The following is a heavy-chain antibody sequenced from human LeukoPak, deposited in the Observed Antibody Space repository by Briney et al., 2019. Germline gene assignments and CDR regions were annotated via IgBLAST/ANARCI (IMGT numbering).Heavy chain of an antibody. V-gene: IGHV4-38-2*02. D-gene: IGHD3-10*01. CDR3: ARDSLYYYGSGSYYLDY. Sequence: SETLSLTCTVSAYSISSGYYWGWIRQPPGKGLEWIGSIYHSGSTYYNPSLKSRVIISVDTSKNQFSLKLSSVTAADTAIYYCARDSLYYYGSGSYYLDYWGQGTLVTVSS. CDR2: IYHSGST. J-gene: IGHJ4*02. CDR1: AYSISSGYY.